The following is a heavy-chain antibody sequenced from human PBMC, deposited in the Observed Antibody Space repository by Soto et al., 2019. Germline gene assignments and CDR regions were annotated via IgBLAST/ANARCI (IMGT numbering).Heavy chain of an antibody. CDR2: ISAYNGNT. CDR1: GYTFTSCG. Sequence: ASVKVSCKASGYTFTSCGSSWVRQAPGQGLEWMGWISAYNGNTNYAQKLQGRVTMTTDTSTSTAYMELRSLRSDDTAVYYCARAGSSSSLDAFDIWGQGTMVTVSS. D-gene: IGHD3-10*01. V-gene: IGHV1-18*01. J-gene: IGHJ3*02. CDR3: ARAGSSSSLDAFDI.